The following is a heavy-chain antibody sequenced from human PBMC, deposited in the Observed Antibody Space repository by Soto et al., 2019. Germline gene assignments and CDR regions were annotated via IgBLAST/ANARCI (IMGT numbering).Heavy chain of an antibody. V-gene: IGHV4-61*01. J-gene: IGHJ5*02. CDR2: IYYSGST. D-gene: IGHD3-10*01. CDR3: ARVGLLWFGEGSWFDP. Sequence: QVQLQESGPGLVKPSETLSLTCTVSGGSVSSGSYYWSWIRQPPGKGLEWIGYIYYSGSTNYNPSLKSRVTISVDTSKNQFSLKLSSVTAADTAVYYCARVGLLWFGEGSWFDPWGQGTLVTVSS. CDR1: GGSVSSGSYY.